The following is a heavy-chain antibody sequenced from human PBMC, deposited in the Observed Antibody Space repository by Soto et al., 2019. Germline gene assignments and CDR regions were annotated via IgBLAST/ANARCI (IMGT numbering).Heavy chain of an antibody. D-gene: IGHD2-2*01. V-gene: IGHV1-18*01. J-gene: IGHJ5*02. CDR2: ISAYNGNT. CDR1: GYTFTSYG. CDR3: ARDRNKVVPAVPNWFDP. Sequence: ASVKVSFKASGYTFTSYGVSWVRQAPGQGLEWMGWISAYNGNTNYAQKLQGRVTMTTDTSTSTAYMELRSLRSDDTAVYYCARDRNKVVPAVPNWFDPWGQGTLVSVSS.